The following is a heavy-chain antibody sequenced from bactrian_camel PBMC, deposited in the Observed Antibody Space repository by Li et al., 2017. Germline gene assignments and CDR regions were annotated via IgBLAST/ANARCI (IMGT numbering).Heavy chain of an antibody. CDR3: AAAPLGRPACALWLRGIPADNDH. D-gene: IGHD1*01. CDR2: VGRSGTNT. V-gene: IGHV3S6*01. CDR1: GFSFGSHW. J-gene: IGHJ4*01. Sequence: HVQLVESGGGLVQPGESLRLSCAASGFSFGSHWMYWVRQTPRKGLEWVSGVGRSGTNTDYSESVKGRCTVSRDNAKDTVYLQMNSLKPEDTAKYYCAAAPLGRPACALWLRGIPADNDHWGQGTQVTVS.